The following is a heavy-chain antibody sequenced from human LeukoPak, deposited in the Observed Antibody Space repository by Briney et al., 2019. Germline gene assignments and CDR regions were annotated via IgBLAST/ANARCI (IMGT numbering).Heavy chain of an antibody. CDR3: ARDPGSVLDPGGFDY. J-gene: IGHJ4*02. V-gene: IGHV4-59*01. CDR2: IYYSGST. CDR1: GGSISSYY. Sequence: SETLSLTCTVSGGSISSYYWSWIRQPPGKGLEWLGYIYYSGSTNYNPSLKSRVTISVDTSKNQFSLKLSSVTAADTAVYYCARDPGSVLDPGGFDYWGQGTLVTVSS. D-gene: IGHD3-10*01.